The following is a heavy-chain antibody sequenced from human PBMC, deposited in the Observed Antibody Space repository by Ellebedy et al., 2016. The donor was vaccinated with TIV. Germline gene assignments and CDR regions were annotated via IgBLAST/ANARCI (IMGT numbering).Heavy chain of an antibody. CDR2: IWYDGSNK. D-gene: IGHD3-10*01. V-gene: IGHV3-33*01. Sequence: GGSLRLSXAASGFTFSSYGMHWVRQAPGKGLEWVAVIWYDGSNKYYADSVKGRFTISRDNSKSTLYLQMNSLRAEDTAVYYCARDGGSIVRGVPFDYWGQGTLVTVSS. CDR1: GFTFSSYG. J-gene: IGHJ4*02. CDR3: ARDGGSIVRGVPFDY.